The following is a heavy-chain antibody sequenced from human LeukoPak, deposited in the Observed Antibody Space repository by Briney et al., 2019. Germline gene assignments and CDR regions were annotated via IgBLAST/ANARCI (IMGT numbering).Heavy chain of an antibody. CDR2: INRRGHT. CDR1: GFTFDRFT. V-gene: IGHV3-43*01. Sequence: GGSLRLSCAASGFTFDRFTIHWVRQTPGKGLEWVSLINRRGHTFYADSVKGRFTISRDNSKNTLYLQMGSLTTEDMAVYYCARAQRGRHDAFDIWGQGTMVTVSS. J-gene: IGHJ3*02. CDR3: ARAQRGRHDAFDI.